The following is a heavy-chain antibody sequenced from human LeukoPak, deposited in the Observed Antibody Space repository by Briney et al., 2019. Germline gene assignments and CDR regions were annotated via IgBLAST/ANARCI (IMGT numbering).Heavy chain of an antibody. D-gene: IGHD3-3*01. Sequence: GGSLTLSCAASGFTFSSYALHWVRQAPGKGLEWVAVISYDGSNKYYADSVKGRFTISRDNSKNTLYLQMNSLRAEDTAVYYCARDPGFLEWLFDYWGQGTLVTVSS. CDR3: ARDPGFLEWLFDY. CDR1: GFTFSSYA. CDR2: ISYDGSNK. J-gene: IGHJ4*02. V-gene: IGHV3-30-3*01.